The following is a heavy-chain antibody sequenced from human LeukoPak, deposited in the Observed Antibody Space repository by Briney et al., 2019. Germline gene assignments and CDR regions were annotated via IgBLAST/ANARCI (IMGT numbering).Heavy chain of an antibody. CDR2: IYHSGST. CDR1: GYSISSGYY. D-gene: IGHD4-23*01. V-gene: IGHV4-38-2*02. Sequence: PSDTLSFTCTVSGYSISSGYYWGWIRQPPGKGLEWIGSIYHSGSTYYNPSLKSRVTISADTSKNQFSLKLSSVTAADTAVYYCASAVVTPLQAYYFDYWGQGTLVTVPS. CDR3: ASAVVTPLQAYYFDY. J-gene: IGHJ4*02.